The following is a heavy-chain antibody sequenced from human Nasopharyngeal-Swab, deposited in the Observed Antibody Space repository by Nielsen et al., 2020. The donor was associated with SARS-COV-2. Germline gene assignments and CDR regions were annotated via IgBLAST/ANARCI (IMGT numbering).Heavy chain of an antibody. CDR2: ISYDGSNK. CDR3: ARDYGGNLGG. V-gene: IGHV3-30*04. D-gene: IGHD4-23*01. J-gene: IGHJ4*02. CDR1: GFTFSSYA. Sequence: GGSLRLSCAASGFTFSSYAMHWVRQASGKGLEWVAVISYDGSNKYYADSVKGRFTISRDNSKNTLYLQMNSLRAEDTAVYYCARDYGGNLGGWGQGTLVTVSS.